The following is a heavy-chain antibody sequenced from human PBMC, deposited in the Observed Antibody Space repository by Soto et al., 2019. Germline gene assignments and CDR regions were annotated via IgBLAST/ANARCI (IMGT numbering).Heavy chain of an antibody. D-gene: IGHD1-7*01. CDR3: ARDGVYSIDYTWNYGTYFDY. V-gene: IGHV3-30-3*01. CDR1: GFTFSSYA. J-gene: IGHJ4*02. CDR2: ISYDGSNK. Sequence: GGSLRLSCAASGFTFSSYAMHWVRQAPGKGLEWVAVISYDGSNKYYADSVKGRYTISRDNSKNTLYLQMNSLRAEDTAVYYSARDGVYSIDYTWNYGTYFDYWRQGALVNVSS.